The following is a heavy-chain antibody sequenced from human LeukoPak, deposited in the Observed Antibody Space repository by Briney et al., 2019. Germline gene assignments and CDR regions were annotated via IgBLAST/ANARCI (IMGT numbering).Heavy chain of an antibody. D-gene: IGHD2-21*01. V-gene: IGHV3-23*01. Sequence: GGSLRLSCVGSGFTFSSHAMSWVRQAPEKGLEWVSGIYESGQTTHYADSVKGRFSISRDNSKNTLYLQMDSLRGEDTAIYYCAKDYRIGYSDHFDYWGQGTLVTVSS. CDR3: AKDYRIGYSDHFDY. J-gene: IGHJ4*02. CDR1: GFTFSSHA. CDR2: IYESGQTT.